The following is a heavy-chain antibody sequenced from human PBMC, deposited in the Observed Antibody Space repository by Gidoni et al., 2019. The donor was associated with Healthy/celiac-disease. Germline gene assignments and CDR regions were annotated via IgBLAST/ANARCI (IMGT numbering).Heavy chain of an antibody. V-gene: IGHV3-30-3*01. CDR1: GFTFSSYA. J-gene: IGHJ6*03. Sequence: QVQLVESGGGVVQPGRSLRLSCAASGFTFSSYAMHWVRQAPGKGLEWVAVISYDGSNKYYADSVKGRFTISRDNSKNTLYLQMNSLRAEDTAVYYCARAYLVDAYYYYYMDVWGKGTTVTVSS. CDR2: ISYDGSNK. D-gene: IGHD3-16*01. CDR3: ARAYLVDAYYYYYMDV.